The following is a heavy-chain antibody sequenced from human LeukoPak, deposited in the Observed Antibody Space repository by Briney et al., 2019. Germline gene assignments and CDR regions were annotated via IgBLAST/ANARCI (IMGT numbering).Heavy chain of an antibody. CDR3: ARHKALRYFVRYNWFDP. J-gene: IGHJ5*02. CDR1: GGSFSGYY. V-gene: IGHV4-34*01. D-gene: IGHD3-9*01. CDR2: INHSGST. Sequence: SETLSLTCAVYGGSFSGYYWSWIRQPPGKGLEWIGEINHSGSTNCNPSLKSRVTISVDTSKNQFSLKLSSVTAADTAVYYCARHKALRYFVRYNWFDPWGQGTLVTVSS.